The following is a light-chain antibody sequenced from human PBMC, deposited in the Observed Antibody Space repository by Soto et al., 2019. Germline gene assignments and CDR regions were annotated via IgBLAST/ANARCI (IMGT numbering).Light chain of an antibody. J-gene: IGLJ2*01. Sequence: QSALTQPASVSGSPGQSITISCTGTISDVGGYDFVSWFQQHPGKVPKVMLYEVRNRPSGVSTRFSGSKSGNTASLTISGLQAEDEADYYCSSYSSSSTPVVFGGGTQLTVL. V-gene: IGLV2-14*01. CDR1: ISDVGGYDF. CDR3: SSYSSSSTPVV. CDR2: EVR.